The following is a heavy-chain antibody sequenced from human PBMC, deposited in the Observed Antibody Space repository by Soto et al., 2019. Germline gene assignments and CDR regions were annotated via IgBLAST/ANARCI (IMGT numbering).Heavy chain of an antibody. V-gene: IGHV1-2*02. D-gene: IGHD1-1*01. CDR1: GYSFTKYH. J-gene: IGHJ4*02. CDR3: ARVAGDNDASFDT. Sequence: VASVKVSCKASGYSFTKYHMHGVRQAPGQGLEWMGWINPGSGVTNQAQKFQGRVTMTRDTSITTAYMELNSLTSDDTAVYYCARVAGDNDASFDTWGQGALVTVSS. CDR2: INPGSGVT.